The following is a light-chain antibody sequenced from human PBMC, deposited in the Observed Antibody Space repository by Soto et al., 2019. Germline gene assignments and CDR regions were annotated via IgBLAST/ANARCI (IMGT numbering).Light chain of an antibody. CDR1: QSIGSTY. Sequence: EIVLTQSPGTLSLSPGDRATLSCRASQSIGSTYLAWYQQKPAQAPRLLIFGASTRATGIPDRFSGSGSGTDFPLTISRLEPEDFAVYFCQQSGTSPRTFGQGTKVEIK. J-gene: IGKJ1*01. CDR2: GAS. V-gene: IGKV3-20*01. CDR3: QQSGTSPRT.